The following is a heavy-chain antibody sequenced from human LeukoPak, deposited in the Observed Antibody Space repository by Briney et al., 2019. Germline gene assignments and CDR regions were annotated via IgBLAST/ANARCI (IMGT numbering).Heavy chain of an antibody. D-gene: IGHD4-17*01. CDR3: ASDRRDYGDYTPNY. CDR2: ISGSGGST. Sequence: GGSLRLSCAASGFTFSSYAMSWVRQAPGKGLEWVSAISGSGGSTYYADSVKGRFTISRDNAKKSLYLQMNSLRAEDTAVYYRASDRRDYGDYTPNYWGQGTLVTVSS. CDR1: GFTFSSYA. V-gene: IGHV3-23*01. J-gene: IGHJ4*02.